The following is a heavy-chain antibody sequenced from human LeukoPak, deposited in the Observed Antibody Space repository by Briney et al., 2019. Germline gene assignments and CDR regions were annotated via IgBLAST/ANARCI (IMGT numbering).Heavy chain of an antibody. CDR2: INSDGSST. D-gene: IGHD2-2*01. CDR3: ARDPPPRSPSQYQLPLDY. Sequence: GGSLRLSCAASGFTFSSYWMHWVRQAPGKGLVWVSRINSDGSSTSYADSVKGRFTISRDNAKNTLYLQMNSLRAEDTPVYYCARDPPPRSPSQYQLPLDYWGQGTLVTVSS. CDR1: GFTFSSYW. J-gene: IGHJ4*02. V-gene: IGHV3-74*01.